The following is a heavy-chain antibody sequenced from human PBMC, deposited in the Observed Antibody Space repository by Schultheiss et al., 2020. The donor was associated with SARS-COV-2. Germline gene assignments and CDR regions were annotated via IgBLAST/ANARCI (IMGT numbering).Heavy chain of an antibody. CDR1: GGSISSGGYY. D-gene: IGHD2-2*02. Sequence: SQTLSLTCTVSGGSISSGGYYWSWIRQHPGKGLEWIGYIYYSGSTNYNPSLKSRVTISVDTSKNQFSLKLSSVTAADTAVYYCARDRLGPNIVVVPAAILDHWGQGTLVTVSS. CDR3: ARDRLGPNIVVVPAAILDH. CDR2: IYYSGST. J-gene: IGHJ4*02. V-gene: IGHV4-31*03.